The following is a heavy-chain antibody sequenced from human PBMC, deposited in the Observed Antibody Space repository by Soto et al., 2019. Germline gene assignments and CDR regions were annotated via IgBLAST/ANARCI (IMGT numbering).Heavy chain of an antibody. CDR1: GFTFSTYW. V-gene: IGHV3-7*01. D-gene: IGHD3-10*01. CDR2: IKQDGSET. Sequence: EVQLVESGGGLVQPGGSLRLSCAAYGFTFSTYWMNWVRQAPGKGLEWVANIKQDGSETNYVASVKGRFTGSRDNARKSLHLQMSRLRAEDTAVYYCARGSYNSFYHWGQGTLVTVSS. CDR3: ARGSYNSFYH. J-gene: IGHJ5*02.